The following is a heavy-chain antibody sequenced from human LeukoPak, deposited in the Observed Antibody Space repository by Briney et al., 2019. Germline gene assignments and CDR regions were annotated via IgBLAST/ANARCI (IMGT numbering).Heavy chain of an antibody. D-gene: IGHD6-13*01. J-gene: IGHJ5*02. CDR2: IRSKANSYAT. CDR1: GFTFSGSA. V-gene: IGHV3-73*01. CDR3: AKDSIRSSWSPGWFDP. Sequence: GGSLRLSCAASGFTFSGSAMHWVRQASGKGLEWVGRIRSKANSYATAYAASVKGRLTISRDNSKNTLYLQMNSLRAEDTAVYYCAKDSIRSSWSPGWFDPWGQGTLVTVSS.